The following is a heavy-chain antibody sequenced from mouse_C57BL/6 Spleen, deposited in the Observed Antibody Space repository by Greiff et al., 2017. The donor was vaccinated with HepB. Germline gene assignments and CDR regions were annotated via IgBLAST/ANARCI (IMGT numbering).Heavy chain of an antibody. CDR1: GFTFNTYA. D-gene: IGHD1-1*01. J-gene: IGHJ1*03. V-gene: IGHV10-3*01. CDR3: VREGDYGSSYDWYFDV. CDR2: IRSKSSNYAT. Sequence: EVQLVESGGGLVQPKGSLKLSCAASGFTFNTYAMHWVRQAPGKGLEWVARIRSKSSNYATYYADSVKDRFTISRDDSQSMLYLQMNNLKTEDTAMYYCVREGDYGSSYDWYFDVWGTGTTVTVSS.